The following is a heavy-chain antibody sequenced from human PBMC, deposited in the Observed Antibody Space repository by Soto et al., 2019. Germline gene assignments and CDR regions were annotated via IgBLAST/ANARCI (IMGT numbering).Heavy chain of an antibody. Sequence: ASVKVSCKSSGYTFINYYVHWVRQAPGQGLEWMGMINPSGGRTTYPQKFQGGVTMTRDTSTSTVYVELSSLRSDDTAVFYCAREKASTSLLTHYYYAMDVWGQGTTVTVSS. J-gene: IGHJ6*02. CDR1: GYTFINYY. V-gene: IGHV1-46*01. CDR2: INPSGGRT. CDR3: AREKASTSLLTHYYYAMDV.